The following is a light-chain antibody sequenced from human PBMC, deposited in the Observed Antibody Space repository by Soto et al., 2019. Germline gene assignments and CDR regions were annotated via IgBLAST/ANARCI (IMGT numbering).Light chain of an antibody. CDR1: SGHSSYA. Sequence: QPVLTQSPSASASLGASVKLTCTLSSGHSSYAIAWHQQQPQKGPRYLMKLNSDGSHTKGDGIPDRFSGASSGAERYLAIPCLQAEDEADYYCQTWNTGILVFGGGTKLTVL. J-gene: IGLJ3*02. V-gene: IGLV4-69*01. CDR2: LNSDGSH. CDR3: QTWNTGILV.